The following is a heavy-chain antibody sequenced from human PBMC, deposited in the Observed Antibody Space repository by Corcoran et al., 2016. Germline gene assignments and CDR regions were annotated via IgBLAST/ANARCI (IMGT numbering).Heavy chain of an antibody. V-gene: IGHV5-51*01. CDR1: GYSFTSYW. Sequence: EVQLVQSGAEVKKHGETLKISCKGSGYSFTSYWISWVSQMTGNGLEWMGIIYPGDSDTRYSPFFQGQVTISADMSISTAYLQWSSLKASDTAMYYCSRLLAARPGNYFDYWGQGTLVTVSS. CDR3: SRLLAARPGNYFDY. J-gene: IGHJ4*02. D-gene: IGHD6-6*01. CDR2: IYPGDSDT.